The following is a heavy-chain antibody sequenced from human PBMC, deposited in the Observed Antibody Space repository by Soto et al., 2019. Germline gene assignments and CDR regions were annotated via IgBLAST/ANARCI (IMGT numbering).Heavy chain of an antibody. CDR3: ARDYGSGSSNPFGP. Sequence: GGSLRLSCAASGFPFGSYAMSWVRQAPGKGLEWVSSITISGGTTYYADSVKGRFTISRDNSKNRLYLQMNSLRGEDTALYYCARDYGSGSSNPFGPWVQGTLVTVSS. CDR2: ITISGGTT. CDR1: GFPFGSYA. D-gene: IGHD3-10*01. V-gene: IGHV3-23*01. J-gene: IGHJ4*02.